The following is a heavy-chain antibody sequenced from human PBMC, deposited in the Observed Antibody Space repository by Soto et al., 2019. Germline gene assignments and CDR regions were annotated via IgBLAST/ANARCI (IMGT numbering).Heavy chain of an antibody. CDR1: GGTFSSYT. CDR3: ATRPATVHPNYFDY. V-gene: IGHV1-69*02. CDR2: IIPILGIA. D-gene: IGHD3-10*02. J-gene: IGHJ4*02. Sequence: QVQLVQSGAEVKKPGSSVKVSCKASGGTFSSYTISWVRQAPGHGLEWMGRIIPILGIANYAQKFQGRVTSTADKSTSTAYRERSSLRSEDTAVYYCATRPATVHPNYFDYWGQGTLVTVSS.